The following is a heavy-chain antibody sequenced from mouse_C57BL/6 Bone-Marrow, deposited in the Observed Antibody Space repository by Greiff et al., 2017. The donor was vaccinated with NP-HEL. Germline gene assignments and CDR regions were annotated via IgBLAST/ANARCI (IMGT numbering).Heavy chain of an antibody. D-gene: IGHD2-1*01. CDR2: ISYDGSN. J-gene: IGHJ3*01. V-gene: IGHV3-6*01. CDR3: ARDWDYGNWFAY. Sequence: ESGPGLVKPSQSLSLTCSVTGYSITSGYYWNWIRQFPGNKLEWMGYISYDGSNNYNPSLKNRISITRDTSKNQFFLKLNSVTTEDTATYYCARDWDYGNWFAYWGQGTLVTVSA. CDR1: GYSITSGYY.